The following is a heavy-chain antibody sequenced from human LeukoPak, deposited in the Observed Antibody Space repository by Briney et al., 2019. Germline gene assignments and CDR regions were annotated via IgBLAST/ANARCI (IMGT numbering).Heavy chain of an antibody. Sequence: GASVKVSCKASGYTFIAYHMHWVRQAPAQGLEWMGRIHPSIGATNYAQRFQGRVTLTRDTSINTAYMELSRLTSDDTAVYYCARDLPFEDWGQGTLVTVSS. V-gene: IGHV1-2*06. CDR1: GYTFIAYH. CDR3: ARDLPFED. CDR2: IHPSIGAT. D-gene: IGHD2/OR15-2a*01. J-gene: IGHJ4*02.